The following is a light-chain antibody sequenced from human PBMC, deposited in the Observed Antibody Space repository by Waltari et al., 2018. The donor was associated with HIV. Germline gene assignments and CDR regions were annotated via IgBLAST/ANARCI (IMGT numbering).Light chain of an antibody. CDR3: SSYTSSSTYV. Sequence: QSALTQPASVSGPPGQSITISCTVTTNDVGSSNYVSWHQQHPGEAPKLIIHDVSDRPSGISNRFSGSKSGNTASLTISGLQTEDEADYYCSSYTSSSTYVFGTGTRVTVL. V-gene: IGLV2-14*01. CDR1: TNDVGSSNY. CDR2: DVS. J-gene: IGLJ1*01.